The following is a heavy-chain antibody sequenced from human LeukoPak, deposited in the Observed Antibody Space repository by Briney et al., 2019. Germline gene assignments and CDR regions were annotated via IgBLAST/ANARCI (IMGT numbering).Heavy chain of an antibody. Sequence: GGSLRLSCAASGFTFSSYWMHRVRQAPGKGLVWVSRINSDGSSTSYADSAKGRFTISRDSSKNTLNLQMNSLRAEDTAVYYCAMDPGSGVRGWFDPWGQGTLVTVSS. CDR2: INSDGSST. J-gene: IGHJ5*02. CDR1: GFTFSSYW. CDR3: AMDPGSGVRGWFDP. V-gene: IGHV3-74*01. D-gene: IGHD3-10*01.